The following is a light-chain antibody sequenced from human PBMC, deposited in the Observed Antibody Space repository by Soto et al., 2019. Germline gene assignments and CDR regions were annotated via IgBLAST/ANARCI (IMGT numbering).Light chain of an antibody. V-gene: IGKV3-20*01. J-gene: IGKJ1*01. CDR2: GAS. Sequence: EIVLTQSPGTLSLSPGERATLSCRAGQSFSNNYLAWYQQKPGQAPMLLIYGASNRATGIPDRFSGSGSGTDFTLTISRLEPEDFAVYYCQQYGSSGTFGQGTKVDIK. CDR3: QQYGSSGT. CDR1: QSFSNNY.